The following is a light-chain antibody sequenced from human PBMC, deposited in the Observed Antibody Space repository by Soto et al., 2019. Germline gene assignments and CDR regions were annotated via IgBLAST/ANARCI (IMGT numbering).Light chain of an antibody. V-gene: IGKV3-20*01. CDR3: QHHGSSPPFN. CDR2: GAS. CDR1: QSVSRDY. J-gene: IGKJ3*01. Sequence: EIVLTQSPGTLSLSPGERATLSCRASQSVSRDYLAWYQQKPGQAPSLLIYGASSRASGIPDRFSGSRSGTDFTLTISRLEPEDFAVYYCQHHGSSPPFNFGPGTKVDIK.